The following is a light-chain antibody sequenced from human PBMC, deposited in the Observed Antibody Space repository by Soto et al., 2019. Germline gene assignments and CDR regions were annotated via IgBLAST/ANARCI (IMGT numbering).Light chain of an antibody. CDR3: QQSYNKWT. Sequence: DIYVTQSPPSLSASVGDRITITCRASQSIGSHLNWYQHKPGKVPELLISAASSLESGVPSRFSGSGSGTDFTLIISSLQPEDFATYYCQQSYNKWTFGQGTKVEL. CDR1: QSIGSH. J-gene: IGKJ1*01. V-gene: IGKV1-39*01. CDR2: AAS.